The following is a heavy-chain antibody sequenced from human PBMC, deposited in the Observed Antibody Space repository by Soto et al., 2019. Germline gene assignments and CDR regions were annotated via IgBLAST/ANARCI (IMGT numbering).Heavy chain of an antibody. J-gene: IGHJ2*01. Sequence: QVQLVQSGAEVKKPGASVKVSCKASGYTFTSYDINWVRQATGQGLEWMGWMNPNSGNTGYAQNFQGRVTMTRNTSISTAYMELSRMRSEDTAVYYCARNANSRYWYFDLWGRGTLVTVSS. CDR2: MNPNSGNT. CDR3: ARNANSRYWYFDL. D-gene: IGHD4-4*01. CDR1: GYTFTSYD. V-gene: IGHV1-8*01.